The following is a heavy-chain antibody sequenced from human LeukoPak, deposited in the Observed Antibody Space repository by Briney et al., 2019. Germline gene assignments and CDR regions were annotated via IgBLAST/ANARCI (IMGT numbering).Heavy chain of an antibody. V-gene: IGHV4-4*02. CDR1: GGSISSTNW. CDR2: IYRSGTT. Sequence: SETLSLTCAVSGGSISSTNWWSWVRQPPGKGLEWIGEIYRSGTTNYKPSLKSRVTISLDKSRNHFSLKLTSATAADSAVYYCARRSPYSTGWSSYFDYWGQGALVTVSS. CDR3: ARRSPYSTGWSSYFDY. D-gene: IGHD6-19*01. J-gene: IGHJ4*02.